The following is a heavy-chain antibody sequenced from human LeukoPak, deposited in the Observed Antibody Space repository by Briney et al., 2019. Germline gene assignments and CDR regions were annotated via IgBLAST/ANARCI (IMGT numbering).Heavy chain of an antibody. CDR1: GFTFSSYA. CDR3: ARGGPAYYDFWSGYRSYYYYMDV. J-gene: IGHJ6*03. V-gene: IGHV4-34*01. Sequence: GSLRLSCAASGFTFSSYAMSWVRQPPGKGLEWIGEINHSGSTDYNPSLKSRVTISVDTSKNQFSLKLSSVTAADTAVYYCARGGPAYYDFWSGYRSYYYYMDVWGKGTTVTVSS. D-gene: IGHD3-3*01. CDR2: INHSGST.